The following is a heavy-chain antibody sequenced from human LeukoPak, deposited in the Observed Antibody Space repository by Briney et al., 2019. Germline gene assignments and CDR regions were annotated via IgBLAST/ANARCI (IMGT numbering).Heavy chain of an antibody. J-gene: IGHJ4*02. D-gene: IGHD3-22*01. Sequence: SVKVSCKASGGTFSSYAISWVRQAPGQGLEWMGGIIPIFGTANYAQKFQGRVTITADESTSTAYMELSSLRSEDTAVYYCARDSLQSYYYDSSSYLPPHYWGQGTLVTVSS. CDR2: IIPIFGTA. CDR1: GGTFSSYA. V-gene: IGHV1-69*13. CDR3: ARDSLQSYYYDSSSYLPPHY.